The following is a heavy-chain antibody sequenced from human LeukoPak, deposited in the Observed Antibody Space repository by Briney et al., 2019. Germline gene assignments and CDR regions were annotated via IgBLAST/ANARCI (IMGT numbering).Heavy chain of an antibody. J-gene: IGHJ4*02. CDR3: AIHGYSGYDY. CDR1: GGSISSSSYY. V-gene: IGHV4-39*01. Sequence: SETLSLTCTVSGGSISSSSYYWGWIPQPPGKGLEWIGSIYYSGSTYYNPSLKSRVTISVDTSKNQFSLKLSSVTAADTAVYYCAIHGYSGYDYWGQGTLVTVSS. CDR2: IYYSGST. D-gene: IGHD5-12*01.